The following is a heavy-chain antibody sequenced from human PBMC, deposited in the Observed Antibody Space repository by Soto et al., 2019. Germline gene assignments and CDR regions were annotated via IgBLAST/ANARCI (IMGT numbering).Heavy chain of an antibody. Sequence: GGSLRLSCTASGFTVSSNYMTWVRQAPGKGLEWVSVIYSGGNTYYADSVRGRFTSSRDKSKNTLYLQMNSLRAEDTAVYYCAGATGRYWGQGTLVTVSS. D-gene: IGHD1-1*01. CDR3: AGATGRY. J-gene: IGHJ4*02. CDR2: IYSGGNT. CDR1: GFTVSSNY. V-gene: IGHV3-53*01.